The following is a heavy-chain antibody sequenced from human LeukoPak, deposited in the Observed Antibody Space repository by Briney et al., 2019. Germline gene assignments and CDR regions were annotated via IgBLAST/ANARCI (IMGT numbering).Heavy chain of an antibody. CDR3: ARATYYYDSSGYFDY. Sequence: GGSLRLSCAASGFTFSNHWMTWVRQAPGKGLEWVANINQDGSEKYYVDSVKGRFTISRDNAKNSLYLQMNSLRAEDTAVYYCARATYYYDSSGYFDYWGQGTLVTVSS. CDR2: INQDGSEK. CDR1: GFTFSNHW. D-gene: IGHD3-22*01. V-gene: IGHV3-7*01. J-gene: IGHJ4*02.